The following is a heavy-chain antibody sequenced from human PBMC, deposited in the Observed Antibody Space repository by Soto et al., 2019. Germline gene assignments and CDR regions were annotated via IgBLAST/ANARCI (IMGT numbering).Heavy chain of an antibody. V-gene: IGHV4-39*01. D-gene: IGHD3-10*01. J-gene: IGHJ6*02. Sequence: QLQLQESGPGLVKPSETLSLTCTVSGGSISSSSYYWGWIRQPPGKGLEWIGSIYYSGSTYYNPPLKSRVTISVDTSKNQFSLKLSSVTAADTAVYYCARALLWFGELLYYYYGMDVWGQGTTVTVSS. CDR1: GGSISSSSYY. CDR3: ARALLWFGELLYYYYGMDV. CDR2: IYYSGST.